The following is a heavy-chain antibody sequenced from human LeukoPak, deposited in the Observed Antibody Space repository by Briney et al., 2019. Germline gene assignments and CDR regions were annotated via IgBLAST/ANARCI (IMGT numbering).Heavy chain of an antibody. CDR3: ARAISQSGYFDY. D-gene: IGHD3-10*01. CDR2: INHSGST. V-gene: IGHV4-34*01. Sequence: SETPSLSCAVYGGSFSGYYWSWIRQPPGKGLEWIGEINHSGSTYYNPSLKSRVTISVDTSKNQFSLKLSSVTAADTAVYYCARAISQSGYFDYWGQGTLVTVSS. CDR1: GGSFSGYY. J-gene: IGHJ4*02.